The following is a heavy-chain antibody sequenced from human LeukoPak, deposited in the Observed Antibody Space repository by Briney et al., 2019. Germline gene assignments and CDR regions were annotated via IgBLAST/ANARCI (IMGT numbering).Heavy chain of an antibody. J-gene: IGHJ6*02. CDR2: IIPIFGTA. CDR1: GGTFSSYA. CDR3: ARHSKVDGMDV. D-gene: IGHD4-23*01. Sequence: ASVKVSCKASGGTFSSYAISWVRQAPGQGLEWMGGIIPIFGTANYAQKLQGRVTMTTDTSTSTAYMELRSLRSDDTAVYYCARHSKVDGMDVWGQGTTVTVSS. V-gene: IGHV1-69*05.